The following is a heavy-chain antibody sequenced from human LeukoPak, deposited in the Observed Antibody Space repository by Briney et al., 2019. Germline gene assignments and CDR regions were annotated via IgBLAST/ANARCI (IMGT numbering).Heavy chain of an antibody. CDR2: IYSGDLET. Sequence: LQSSSQAPGYGFTYYGIGWARPMTGKGRGWMGMIYSGDLETRYSPSFQGQVPISADKSIRTAYLQWGSLKASDTAMYYCARSQGYCSGGSCLQGDWFDPWGQGTLVTVPS. CDR1: GYGFTYYG. D-gene: IGHD2-15*01. CDR3: ARSQGYCSGGSCLQGDWFDP. J-gene: IGHJ5*02. V-gene: IGHV5-51*01.